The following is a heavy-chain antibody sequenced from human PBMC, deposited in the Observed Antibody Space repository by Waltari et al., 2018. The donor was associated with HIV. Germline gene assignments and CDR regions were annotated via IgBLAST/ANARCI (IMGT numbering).Heavy chain of an antibody. J-gene: IGHJ4*02. CDR1: GYSFTTYW. V-gene: IGHV5-51*01. CDR2: IYPVDSDS. CDR3: ARTSVYYDSSGTWYFDY. D-gene: IGHD3-22*01. Sequence: EVQLLQSGAEVKKPGESLKISCKASGYSFTTYWIGWVRQMPGKGREWMGIIYPVDSDSRYSPSFQGQVIISVDKSISTAYLQWSSLMASDTAVYYCARTSVYYDSSGTWYFDYWGQGTLVTGSS.